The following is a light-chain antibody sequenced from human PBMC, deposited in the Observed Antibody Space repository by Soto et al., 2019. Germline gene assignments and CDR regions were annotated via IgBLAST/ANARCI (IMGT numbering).Light chain of an antibody. V-gene: IGLV3-21*02. CDR2: HDS. CDR3: QVWHNYSDHVV. CDR1: NIGRKR. J-gene: IGLJ3*02. Sequence: SYELTQPPSVSVAPGQTARITCGENNIGRKRVHWYQQKPGQAPVVVVYHDSDRPSGLPERFSGSNSGNTATLTISAVDAGDDAAYFCQVWHNYSDHVVFGAGTQLTVL.